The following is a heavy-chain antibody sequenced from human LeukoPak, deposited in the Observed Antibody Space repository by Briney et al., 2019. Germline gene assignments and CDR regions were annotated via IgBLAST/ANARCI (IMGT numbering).Heavy chain of an antibody. V-gene: IGHV5-51*01. Sequence: GESLKISCKSSGVTFTNYWIAWVRQMPGKGLEWLGIICPHDSDTRYSPSFQGQVTISADKSITTAYLQWSSLRASDTALYYCARGGYSYGYVDHWGQGTLVTVSS. CDR2: ICPHDSDT. D-gene: IGHD5-18*01. CDR1: GVTFTNYW. J-gene: IGHJ4*02. CDR3: ARGGYSYGYVDH.